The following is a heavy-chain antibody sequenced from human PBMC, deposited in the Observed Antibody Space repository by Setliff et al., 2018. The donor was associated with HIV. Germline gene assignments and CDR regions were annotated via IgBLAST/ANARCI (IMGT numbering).Heavy chain of an antibody. CDR2: VYHSGKT. J-gene: IGHJ4*02. V-gene: IGHV4-38-2*02. CDR1: GQFISNGYY. CDR3: ARDWGSVGASDY. Sequence: KPSETLSLTCTVSGQFISNGYYWGWIRQPPGKGLEWIGSVYHSGKTYYNPSLKSRVTIFADTSKNQFSLNLTSVTAADTAVYYCARDWGSVGASDYWGQGTLVTVSS. D-gene: IGHD1-26*01.